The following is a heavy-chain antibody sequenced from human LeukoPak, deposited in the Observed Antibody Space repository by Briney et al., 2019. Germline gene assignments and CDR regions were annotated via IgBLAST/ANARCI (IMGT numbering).Heavy chain of an antibody. CDR2: IYSGGST. CDR3: AREHTVVTHDAFDI. V-gene: IGHV3-66*01. J-gene: IGHJ3*02. CDR1: GFTVSSNY. Sequence: GGSLRLSCAASGFTVSSNYMSWVRQAPGKGLEWVSVIYSGGSTYYADSVKGRFTISRDNSKNTLYLQMNSLRAEDTAVYYCAREHTVVTHDAFDIWGQGTMVTVSS. D-gene: IGHD2-15*01.